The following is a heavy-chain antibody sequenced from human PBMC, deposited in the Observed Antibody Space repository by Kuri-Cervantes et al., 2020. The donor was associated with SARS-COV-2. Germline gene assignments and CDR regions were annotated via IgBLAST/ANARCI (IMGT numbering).Heavy chain of an antibody. Sequence: GGSLRLSCAASGFTFSSYWMSWVRQAPGKGLEWEANIKQGGSEKYYVDSVKGRFTISRDNAKNSLYLQMNSLRAEDTAVYYCARVWRGELYYYYGMDVWGQGTTVTVSS. CDR1: GFTFSSYW. J-gene: IGHJ6*02. V-gene: IGHV3-7*05. CDR2: IKQGGSEK. D-gene: IGHD3-3*01. CDR3: ARVWRGELYYYYGMDV.